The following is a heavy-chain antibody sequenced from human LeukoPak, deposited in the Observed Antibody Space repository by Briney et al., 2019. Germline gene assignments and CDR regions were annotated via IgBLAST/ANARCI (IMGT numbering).Heavy chain of an antibody. V-gene: IGHV4-34*01. Sequence: SETLSLTCAVYGGSFSGYYWSWIRQPPGKGLEWIGEINHSGSTNYNPSLKSRVTISVDTSKNQFSLKLRSVTAADTAVYYCARGRRDGYTLYYMDVWGKGTTVTVSS. CDR1: GGSFSGYY. CDR2: INHSGST. CDR3: ARGRRDGYTLYYMDV. D-gene: IGHD5-24*01. J-gene: IGHJ6*03.